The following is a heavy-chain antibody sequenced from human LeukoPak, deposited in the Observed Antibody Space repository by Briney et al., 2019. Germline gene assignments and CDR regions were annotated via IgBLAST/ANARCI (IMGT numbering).Heavy chain of an antibody. V-gene: IGHV3-15*01. CDR1: GFTFSNAW. CDR2: IKSKTDGGTT. CDR3: TTDSQSATINDFQD. Sequence: GGSLRLSCAASGFTFSNAWMSCVPHAPGKGLEWVGRIKSKTDGGTTDYAAPVKARFTISRDDSKNTLYLQMNSLKTEDTAVYYCTTDSQSATINDFQDWGQGTLVTVSS. J-gene: IGHJ1*01. D-gene: IGHD5-12*01.